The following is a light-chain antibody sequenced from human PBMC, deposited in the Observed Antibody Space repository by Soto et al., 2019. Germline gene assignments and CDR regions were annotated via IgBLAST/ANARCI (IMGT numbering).Light chain of an antibody. Sequence: QSALTQPASVSGSPGQSITISCTGTSSDVVGYDYVSWYQQHPGKAPKVMIYEVSYRPSGVSNRFSGSKSGNTASLTISGLQAEDEADYYCSSYTSTSTLWVFGGGTKLTVL. V-gene: IGLV2-14*01. CDR3: SSYTSTSTLWV. CDR1: SSDVVGYDY. J-gene: IGLJ3*02. CDR2: EVS.